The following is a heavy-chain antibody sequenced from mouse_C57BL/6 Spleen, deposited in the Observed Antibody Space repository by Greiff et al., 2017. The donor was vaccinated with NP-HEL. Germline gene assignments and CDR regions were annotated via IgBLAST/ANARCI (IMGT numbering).Heavy chain of an antibody. Sequence: QVQLQQSGAELVRPGASVTLSCKASGYTFTDYEMHWVKQTPVHGLEWIGAIDPETGGTAYNQKFKGKAILTADKSSSTAYMELRSLTSEDSAVYYCTRHGDAPAWFAYWGQGTLVTVSA. CDR2: IDPETGGT. CDR3: TRHGDAPAWFAY. D-gene: IGHD2-13*01. V-gene: IGHV1-15*01. J-gene: IGHJ3*01. CDR1: GYTFTDYE.